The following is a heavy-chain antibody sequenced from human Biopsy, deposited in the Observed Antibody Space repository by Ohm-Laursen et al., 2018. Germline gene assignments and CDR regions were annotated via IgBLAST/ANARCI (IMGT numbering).Heavy chain of an antibody. D-gene: IGHD3-22*01. Sequence: SLRLSCSASGLIFIDYYMSWIRQAPGKGLEWIAYISARDGVVYYADSVKGRFTISRDNTNNSLYLQMTSQRPEDTAVFYCARGKYKDFSTGLPRPYHYTLDFWGPGTTVTVSS. CDR1: GLIFIDYY. V-gene: IGHV3-11*01. J-gene: IGHJ6*02. CDR3: ARGKYKDFSTGLPRPYHYTLDF. CDR2: ISARDGVV.